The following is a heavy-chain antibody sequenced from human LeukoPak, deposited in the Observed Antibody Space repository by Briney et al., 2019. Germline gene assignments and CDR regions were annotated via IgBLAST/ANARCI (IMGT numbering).Heavy chain of an antibody. CDR1: EGSISSTTHY. J-gene: IGHJ5*02. V-gene: IGHV4-39*01. CDR3: ARQIQEWLVRRGWFDP. CDR2: FYHSGST. D-gene: IGHD6-19*01. Sequence: PSETLSLTCSVSEGSISSTTHYWGWIRQPPGKGLEWIGSFYHSGSTYYNPSLQSRVSISVDTSKNQFSLKLRSVTATDTAVYYCARQIQEWLVRRGWFDPWGQGILVTVSS.